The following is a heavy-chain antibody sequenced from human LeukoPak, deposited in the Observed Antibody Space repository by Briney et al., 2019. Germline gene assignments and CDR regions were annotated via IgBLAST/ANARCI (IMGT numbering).Heavy chain of an antibody. J-gene: IGHJ4*02. D-gene: IGHD2-15*01. V-gene: IGHV4-59*08. Sequence: SETLSLTRTVSRGSISSYYWSWIRQPPGKGLEWIGYIYYSGSTHYNPSPKSRVTISVDTSKNQFSLKLSSVTAADTAVYYCARQQGSGFDYWGQGTLVTVSS. CDR3: ARQQGSGFDY. CDR2: IYYSGST. CDR1: RGSISSYY.